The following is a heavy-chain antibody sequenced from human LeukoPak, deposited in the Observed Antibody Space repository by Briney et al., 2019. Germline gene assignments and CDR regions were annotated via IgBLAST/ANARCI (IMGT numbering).Heavy chain of an antibody. CDR2: IRYDDSNK. V-gene: IGHV3-30*02. Sequence: GGSLRLSCAASGFTFSSYGMHWVRQAPGKGLEWLAFIRYDDSNKYYAESVEGRFTISRDDSKNTVYLQMKSLGPEDTAMYYCAKDSDYYGSGSYPDLFYIDFWGQGALVTVSS. J-gene: IGHJ4*02. CDR3: AKDSDYYGSGSYPDLFYIDF. D-gene: IGHD3-10*01. CDR1: GFTFSSYG.